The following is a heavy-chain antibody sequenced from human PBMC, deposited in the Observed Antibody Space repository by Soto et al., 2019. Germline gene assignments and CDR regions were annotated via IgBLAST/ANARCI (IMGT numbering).Heavy chain of an antibody. Sequence: GGSLRLSCTASGFSSSNYEMNWIRQAPGKGLEWVAHISTTGTSPYYADSVRGRFTVSRDAANNSIYLQMNSLRAEDTALYYCARDGHRGPSDAFDVWGQGTMVTVSS. D-gene: IGHD3-10*01. CDR2: ISTTGTSP. CDR3: ARDGHRGPSDAFDV. V-gene: IGHV3-48*03. J-gene: IGHJ3*01. CDR1: GFSSSNYE.